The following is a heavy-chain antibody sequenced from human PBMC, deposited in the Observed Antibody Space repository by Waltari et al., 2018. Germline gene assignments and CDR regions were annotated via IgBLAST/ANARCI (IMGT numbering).Heavy chain of an antibody. CDR2: IYTSGST. D-gene: IGHD6-13*01. V-gene: IGHV4-61*02. J-gene: IGHJ5*01. CDR3: AREGRGCWYEGNWCDS. CDR1: GGSISSGSYY. Sequence: QVQLQESGPGLVKPSQTLSLTCTVSGGSISSGSYYWSWLRQPAGKGLEWIGLIYTSGSTNYNPSCTSRVTLAVATSKNQFSLKRGSVTAADTAVYYCAREGRGCWYEGNWCDSWGQETLVTVSS.